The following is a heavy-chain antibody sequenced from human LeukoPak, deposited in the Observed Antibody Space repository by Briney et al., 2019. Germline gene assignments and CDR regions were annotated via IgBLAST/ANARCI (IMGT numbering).Heavy chain of an antibody. Sequence: GGSLRLSCAASGFTFSSYAMSWVRQAPGKGLEWVSAISGSGGSTYYADSVKGRFTISRDNSKNTLYLQMNSLRAEDTAVYYCAKAERITISRMSYYFDYWGQGTLVTVSS. D-gene: IGHD3-9*01. CDR1: GFTFSSYA. CDR3: AKAERITISRMSYYFDY. V-gene: IGHV3-23*01. CDR2: ISGSGGST. J-gene: IGHJ4*02.